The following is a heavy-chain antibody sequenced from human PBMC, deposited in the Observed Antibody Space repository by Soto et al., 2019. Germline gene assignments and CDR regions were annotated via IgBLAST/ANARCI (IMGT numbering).Heavy chain of an antibody. J-gene: IGHJ4*02. V-gene: IGHV3-11*06. CDR1: GFPFSDYY. CDR3: ARGGGGGLFEH. CDR2: ISPKSTYR. Sequence: LGLSCATSGFPFSDYYMSWIRQAPGKGLEWLSHISPKSTYRNYADSVKGRFTISRDNTKSSLFLQMNSLGVEDTAVYYCARGGGGGLFEHWGQGVLVTVSS. D-gene: IGHD2-21*01.